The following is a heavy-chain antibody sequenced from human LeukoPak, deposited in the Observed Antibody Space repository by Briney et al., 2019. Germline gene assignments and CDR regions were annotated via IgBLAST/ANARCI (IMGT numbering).Heavy chain of an antibody. D-gene: IGHD5-18*01. J-gene: IGHJ4*02. Sequence: TGGSLRLSCAASGFTVSSNYMSWVRQAPGKGLEWVSVIYSGGSTYYADSVKGRFTISRDNSKNTLYLQMNSLRAEDTAVYYCARGQKYTSGYTVTELGSRYFDYWGQGTLVTVSS. CDR3: ARGQKYTSGYTVTELGSRYFDY. CDR2: IYSGGST. CDR1: GFTVSSNY. V-gene: IGHV3-66*01.